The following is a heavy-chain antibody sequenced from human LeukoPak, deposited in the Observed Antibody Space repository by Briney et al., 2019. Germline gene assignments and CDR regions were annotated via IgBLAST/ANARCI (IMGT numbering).Heavy chain of an antibody. CDR1: GYTFTSYY. CDR2: INPSGGST. CDR3: ARAFSVRFDP. V-gene: IGHV1-46*01. Sequence: ASVKLSCKASGYTFTSYYMHWVRQAPGQGLEWVGIINPSGGSTSYAQKFQGRVTMTRDTSTSTVYMELSSLRSEDTAVYYCARAFSVRFDPWGQGTLVTVSS. D-gene: IGHD2/OR15-2a*01. J-gene: IGHJ5*02.